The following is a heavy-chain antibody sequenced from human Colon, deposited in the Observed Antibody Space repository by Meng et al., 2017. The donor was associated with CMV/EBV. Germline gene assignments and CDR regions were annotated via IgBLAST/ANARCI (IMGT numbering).Heavy chain of an antibody. CDR1: GFTFGNTW. J-gene: IGHJ4*02. Sequence: EVQLVESGGGWVKRGGWLRVSGAASGFTFGNTWMSWVRQAPGKGLEWVGRILSKTNGETTDYAAPVKGRFTISRDNSKNTVYLQMNSLRGEDTAVYYCARVMGGMVTALDYWGQGTLVTVSS. V-gene: IGHV3-15*01. CDR3: ARVMGGMVTALDY. D-gene: IGHD2-21*02. CDR2: ILSKTNGETT.